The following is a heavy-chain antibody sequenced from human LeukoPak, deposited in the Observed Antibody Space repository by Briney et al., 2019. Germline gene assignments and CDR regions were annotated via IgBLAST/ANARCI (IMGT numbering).Heavy chain of an antibody. CDR2: IWYDGSNK. CDR3: ARDVSSSWPTEYNWFDP. CDR1: GFTFSSYG. Sequence: GGSLRLSCAASGFTFSSYGMHWVRQAPGKGLEWVAVIWYDGSNKYYADSVKGRFTISRDNSKNTLYLQMNSLRAEDTAVYYCARDVSSSWPTEYNWFDPWGQGTLVTVSS. V-gene: IGHV3-33*01. J-gene: IGHJ5*02. D-gene: IGHD6-13*01.